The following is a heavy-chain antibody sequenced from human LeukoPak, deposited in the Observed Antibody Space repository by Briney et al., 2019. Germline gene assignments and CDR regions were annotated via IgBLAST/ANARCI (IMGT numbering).Heavy chain of an antibody. Sequence: SETLSLTCTVSGGSISSGTYYWVCLRQPPGKGREWIGSVYYTGSTYYNPSLKSRVTISVDTSKNQFSLKLSSVTAADTAIYYCARRLGNYYAYFDYWGQGTLVTVSS. CDR1: GGSISSGTYY. CDR2: VYYTGST. CDR3: ARRLGNYYAYFDY. D-gene: IGHD3-10*01. J-gene: IGHJ4*02. V-gene: IGHV4-39*01.